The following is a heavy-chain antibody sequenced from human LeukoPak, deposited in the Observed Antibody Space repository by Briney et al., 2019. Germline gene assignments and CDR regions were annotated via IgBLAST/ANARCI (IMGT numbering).Heavy chain of an antibody. CDR2: IIPILGIA. CDR3: AKEFGELLFGFDY. CDR1: GGTFSSYA. V-gene: IGHV1-69*04. J-gene: IGHJ4*02. Sequence: SVKVSCKASGGTFSSYAISWVRQAPGQGLEWMGRIIPILGIANYAQKFQGRVTITADKSTSTAYMELSSLRSEDTAVYYCAKEFGELLFGFDYWGQGTLVTVSS. D-gene: IGHD3-10*01.